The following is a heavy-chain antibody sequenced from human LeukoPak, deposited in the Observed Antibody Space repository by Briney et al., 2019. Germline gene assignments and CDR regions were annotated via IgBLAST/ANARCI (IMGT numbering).Heavy chain of an antibody. CDR3: ARSYSSGWYGRGSFDY. CDR1: GGSISSSSYY. Sequence: SETLSLTCTVSGGSISSSSYYWSWIRQPPGKGLEWIGYIYYSGSTNYNPSLKSRVTISVDTSKNQFSLKLSSVTAADTAVYYCARSYSSGWYGRGSFDYWGQGTLVTVSS. V-gene: IGHV4-61*05. CDR2: IYYSGST. J-gene: IGHJ4*02. D-gene: IGHD6-19*01.